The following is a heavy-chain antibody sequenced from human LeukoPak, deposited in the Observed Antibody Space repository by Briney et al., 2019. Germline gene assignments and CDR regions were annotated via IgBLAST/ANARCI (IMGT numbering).Heavy chain of an antibody. CDR2: TYYRSKWSH. Sequence: SQTLSLTCAISGDSVSSNTATWTWIRQSPSRGLEWLGRTYYRSKWSHDYAVSVKSRIIINPDTSKNQFSLKLSSVTAADTAVYYCARGYYDGVYYYGMDVWGQGTTVTVSS. CDR1: GDSVSSNTAT. CDR3: ARGYYDGVYYYGMDV. V-gene: IGHV6-1*01. J-gene: IGHJ6*02. D-gene: IGHD3-22*01.